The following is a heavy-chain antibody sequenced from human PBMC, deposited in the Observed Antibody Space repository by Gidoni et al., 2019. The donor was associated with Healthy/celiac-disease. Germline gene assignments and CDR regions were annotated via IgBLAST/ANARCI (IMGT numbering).Heavy chain of an antibody. CDR3: GKGHMITFWGVIET. V-gene: IGHV3-23*01. J-gene: IGHJ5*02. Sequence: EVQLFESGGGLVPPGGSLRLSCAASGFTFSSYAMSWVRMAPGQGLGWVSAISGSGSSKSYADSGKGRFTISRDNAKSTLYLQLNSRRAEDTAVYYCGKGHMITFWGVIETWGQGTLVTVSS. CDR2: ISGSGSSK. CDR1: GFTFSSYA. D-gene: IGHD3-16*02.